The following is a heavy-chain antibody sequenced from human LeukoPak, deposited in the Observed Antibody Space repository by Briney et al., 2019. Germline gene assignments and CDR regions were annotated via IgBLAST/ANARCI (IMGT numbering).Heavy chain of an antibody. CDR3: ARAPCSGGSCYSRKYGPRYYYYMDV. D-gene: IGHD2-15*01. V-gene: IGHV3-23*01. J-gene: IGHJ6*03. CDR2: ISGSGGST. CDR1: GFTFSSYA. Sequence: GGSLRLSCAASGFTFSSYAMSWVRQAPGKGLEWVSAISGSGGSTYYADSVKGRFTISRDNSKNTLYLQMNSLRAEDTAVYYCARAPCSGGSCYSRKYGPRYYYYMDVWGKGTTVTVSS.